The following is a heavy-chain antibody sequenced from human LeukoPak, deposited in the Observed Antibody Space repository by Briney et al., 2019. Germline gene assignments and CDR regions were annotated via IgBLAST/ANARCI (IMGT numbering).Heavy chain of an antibody. D-gene: IGHD2-2*01. V-gene: IGHV4-61*01. J-gene: IGHJ6*04. CDR2: IYYSGST. Sequence: SDTLSLTCTVSGGSVSSGSYYWSWIRQPPGKGLEWIGYIYYSGSTNYNPSLKSRVTISVDTSKNQFSLKLSSVTAADTAVYYCARDKVVVVPAALTPQYYYYYGMDVWGKGTTVTVSS. CDR3: ARDKVVVVPAALTPQYYYYYGMDV. CDR1: GGSVSSGSYY.